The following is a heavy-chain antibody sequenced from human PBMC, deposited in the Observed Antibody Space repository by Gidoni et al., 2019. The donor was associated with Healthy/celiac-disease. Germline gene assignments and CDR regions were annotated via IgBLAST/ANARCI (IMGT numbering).Heavy chain of an antibody. CDR3: ASGGAMVLGVRSLDY. V-gene: IGHV4-34*01. D-gene: IGHD3-10*01. CDR2: IKHIGIT. J-gene: IGHJ4*02. CDR1: GGSFSGYY. Sequence: QVQRQQWGAGLWKPSETLSLTCAVYGGSFSGYYWSWIRQPPGKGLEWIGAIKHIGITNYTPSLNSRVTISVDTSQYQFSLNLSSVTSSDTAVYYCASGGAMVLGVRSLDYCGQGTLVTVSS.